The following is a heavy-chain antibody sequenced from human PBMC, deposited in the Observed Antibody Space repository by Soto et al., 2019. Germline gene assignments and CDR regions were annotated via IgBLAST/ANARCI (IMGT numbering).Heavy chain of an antibody. CDR3: ARVVSGADWHALDY. CDR2: ITGDGSRT. V-gene: IGHV3-64*07. CDR1: GFSFNYFT. J-gene: IGHJ4*02. D-gene: IGHD1-1*01. Sequence: EVQLVESGGGLVQPGGSLRLSCAASGFSFNYFTIHWVRQAPGRGLEYVSSITGDGSRTYYADSVKGRFTISRDTSRDTLDLQMGSLSVEDVAVYYCARVVSGADWHALDYWGQGTVVTVSS.